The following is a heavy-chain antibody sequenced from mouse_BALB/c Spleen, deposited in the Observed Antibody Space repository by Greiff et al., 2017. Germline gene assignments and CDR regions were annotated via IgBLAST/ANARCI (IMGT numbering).Heavy chain of an antibody. CDR3: ARGGSREPGY. Sequence: QVQLKQSGAELARPGASVKLSCKASGYTFTSYWMQWVKQRPGQGLEWIGAIYPGDGDTRYTQKFKGKATLTADKSSSTAYMQLSSLASEDSAVYYCARGGSREPGYWGQGTSVTVSS. CDR1: GYTFTSYW. V-gene: IGHV1-87*01. CDR2: IYPGDGDT. D-gene: IGHD1-1*01. J-gene: IGHJ4*01.